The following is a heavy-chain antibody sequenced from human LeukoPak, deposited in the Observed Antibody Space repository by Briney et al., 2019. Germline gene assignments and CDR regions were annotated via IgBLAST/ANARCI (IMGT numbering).Heavy chain of an antibody. D-gene: IGHD6-13*01. V-gene: IGHV4-4*09. CDR2: IYTSGTT. CDR3: ARAGRIAAAGLFDY. CDR1: GASLSSDY. J-gene: IGHJ4*02. Sequence: SETLSLTCTVSGASLSSDYWSWIRQPPGKELEWIGYIYTSGTTSYNPSLKSRVTMSVDTSKNHVSLNMSSVTAADTAVYYCARAGRIAAAGLFDYWGQGTLVTVSS.